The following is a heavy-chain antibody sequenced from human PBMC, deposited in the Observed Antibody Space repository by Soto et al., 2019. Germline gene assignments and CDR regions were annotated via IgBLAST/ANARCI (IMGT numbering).Heavy chain of an antibody. CDR1: GGSISSRSYF. Sequence: QLQLQESGPGLVKPSETLSLTCTVSGGSISSRSYFWGWIRQSPGKGLEWIGNFYSGSTFYNPSLKGRVTISVDTSKNQFSLKLSSVTAADTAVYYCAREVALRFDPWGQGTLVTVSS. D-gene: IGHD2-15*01. CDR3: AREVALRFDP. CDR2: FYSGST. V-gene: IGHV4-39*02. J-gene: IGHJ5*02.